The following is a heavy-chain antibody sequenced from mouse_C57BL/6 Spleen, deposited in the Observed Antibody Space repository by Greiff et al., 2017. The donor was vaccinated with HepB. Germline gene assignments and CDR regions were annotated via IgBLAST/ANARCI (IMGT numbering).Heavy chain of an antibody. CDR3: ARLVYYGYDGYYFDY. Sequence: QVQLQQPGTELVKPGASVKLSCKASGYTFTSYWMHWVKQRPGQGLEWIGNINPSNGGNNYNEKFKSKATLTVDKSSSTAYIQLSSLTSEDSAVYYCARLVYYGYDGYYFDYWGQGTTLTVSS. CDR1: GYTFTSYW. D-gene: IGHD2-2*01. J-gene: IGHJ2*01. CDR2: INPSNGGN. V-gene: IGHV1-53*01.